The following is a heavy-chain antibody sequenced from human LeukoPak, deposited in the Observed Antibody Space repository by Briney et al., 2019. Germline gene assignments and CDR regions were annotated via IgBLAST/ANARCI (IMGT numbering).Heavy chain of an antibody. J-gene: IGHJ5*02. CDR2: INPSGGST. Sequence: EASVKVSCKASGYTFTSYYMHWVRQAPGQGLEWMGIINPSGGSTSYAQKFQGRVTMAEDTSTDTAYMELSSLRSEDTAVYYCATSLIVRGVTFELRNWFDPWGQGTLVTVSS. CDR3: ATSLIVRGVTFELRNWFDP. D-gene: IGHD3-10*01. CDR1: GYTFTSYY. V-gene: IGHV1-46*01.